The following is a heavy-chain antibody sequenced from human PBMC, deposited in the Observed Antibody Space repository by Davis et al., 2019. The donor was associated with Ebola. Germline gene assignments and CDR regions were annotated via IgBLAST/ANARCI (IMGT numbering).Heavy chain of an antibody. CDR3: AKTRWVAAKSIWFDP. V-gene: IGHV3-23*01. CDR1: VITFSSYA. Sequence: GGSLRLSCADSVITFSSYAMTWVRQAPGKGLEWVSAISGSGGNKSYANSVKGRFTISRDNSKNTLYLQMNSLRAEDTAVYYCAKTRWVAAKSIWFDPWGQGTLVTVSS. D-gene: IGHD6-25*01. CDR2: ISGSGGNK. J-gene: IGHJ5*02.